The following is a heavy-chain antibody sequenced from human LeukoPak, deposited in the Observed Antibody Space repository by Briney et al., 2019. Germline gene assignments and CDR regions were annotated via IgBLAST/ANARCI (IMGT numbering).Heavy chain of an antibody. CDR2: IHNSRDT. D-gene: IGHD4-23*01. V-gene: IGHV4-31*01. J-gene: IGHJ4*02. CDR1: GASITSDIFY. Sequence: SETLSLTCTVSGASITSDIFYWNWIRQSPGKGLEWIGAIHNSRDTSYNPSLDSLLTISVDPSENKFFLKMTSVTDADTATYYCGKVGGNTNSWGQGTLVTVSS. CDR3: GKVGGNTNS.